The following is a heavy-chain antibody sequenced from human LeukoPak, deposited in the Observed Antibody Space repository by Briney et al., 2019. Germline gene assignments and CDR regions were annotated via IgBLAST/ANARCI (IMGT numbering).Heavy chain of an antibody. CDR2: MNPNSGNT. J-gene: IGHJ4*02. V-gene: IGHV1-8*01. D-gene: IGHD6-13*01. Sequence: ASVKVSCKASGYTFTSYDINWVRQATGQGLEWMGWMNPNSGNTGCAQKFQGRVTMTRNTSISTAYMELSSLRSEDTAVYYCARGNPGGIAAAGTTDYWGQGTLVTVSS. CDR1: GYTFTSYD. CDR3: ARGNPGGIAAAGTTDY.